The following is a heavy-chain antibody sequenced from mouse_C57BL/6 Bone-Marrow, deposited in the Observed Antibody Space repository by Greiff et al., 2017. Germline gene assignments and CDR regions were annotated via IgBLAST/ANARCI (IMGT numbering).Heavy chain of an antibody. CDR1: GYSFTDYN. CDR2: INPNYGTT. D-gene: IGHD2-4*01. V-gene: IGHV1-39*01. CDR3: ARDGELYDYDRRFAY. J-gene: IGHJ3*01. Sequence: EVKLMESGPELVTPGASVKISCKASGYSFTDYNMNWVQQSNGKSLEWIGVINPNYGTTSYTQKFNGKATLTVDHSSSTAYMQLNSLTSEDSAVYYCARDGELYDYDRRFAYGGQGTLVTVSA.